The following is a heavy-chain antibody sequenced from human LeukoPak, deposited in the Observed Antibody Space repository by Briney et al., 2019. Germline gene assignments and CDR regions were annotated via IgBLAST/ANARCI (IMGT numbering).Heavy chain of an antibody. Sequence: ASVKVSCKASGGTFSSYAISWVRQAPGQGLEWMGGIIPIFGTANYAQKFQGRVTFTADESTSTAYMELSSLRSEDTAVYYCARDRHPSSGVRDFYGAFDIWGQGTMVTVSS. CDR1: GGTFSSYA. CDR2: IIPIFGTA. D-gene: IGHD2/OR15-2a*01. V-gene: IGHV1-69*13. CDR3: ARDRHPSSGVRDFYGAFDI. J-gene: IGHJ3*02.